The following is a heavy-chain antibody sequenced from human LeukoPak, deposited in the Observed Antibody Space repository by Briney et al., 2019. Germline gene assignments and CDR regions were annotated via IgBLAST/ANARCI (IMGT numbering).Heavy chain of an antibody. J-gene: IGHJ5*02. CDR2: MDPNNGNT. D-gene: IGHD2-15*01. CDR1: GYTFSRYE. V-gene: IGHV1-8*01. CDR3: ARGHRFRGNCRGVTCWVWFDP. Sequence: VQVSCKASGYTFSRYEIHWVRQDTGQGLEWVGSMDPNNGNTAYAEKFQGRVTMTRDTSIDTAYMELSSLRSEDTAIYYCARGHRFRGNCRGVTCWVWFDPWGQGTLVTVSS.